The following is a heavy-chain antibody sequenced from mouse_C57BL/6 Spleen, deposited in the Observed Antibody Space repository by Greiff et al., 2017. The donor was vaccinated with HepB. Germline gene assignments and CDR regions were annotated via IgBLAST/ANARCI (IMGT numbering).Heavy chain of an antibody. V-gene: IGHV1-82*01. CDR1: GYAFSSSW. J-gene: IGHJ1*03. Sequence: VKLMESGPELVKPGASVKISCKASGYAFSSSWMNWVKQRPGKGLEWIGRIYPGDGDTNYNGKFKGKATLTADKSSSTAYMQLSSLTSEDSAVYFCARYGGGSFWYFDVWGTGTTVTVSS. CDR2: IYPGDGDT. CDR3: ARYGGGSFWYFDV. D-gene: IGHD6-1*01.